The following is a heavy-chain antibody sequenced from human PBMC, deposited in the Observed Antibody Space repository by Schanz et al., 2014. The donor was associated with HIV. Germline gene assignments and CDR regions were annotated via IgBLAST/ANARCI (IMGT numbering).Heavy chain of an antibody. CDR1: GFIFGSHG. D-gene: IGHD3-22*01. V-gene: IGHV3-30*18. J-gene: IGHJ4*02. CDR3: AKDPNDREKAFDY. CDR2: ISYDGRNK. Sequence: QEQLVESGGGAVQPGGSLKISCTTSGFIFGSHGMHWVRQAPGKGLEWVAGISYDGRNKYYADSVKGRFTISRDNSKNTLYLQMNSLRAEDTAVYYCAKDPNDREKAFDYWGQGTLVTVSS.